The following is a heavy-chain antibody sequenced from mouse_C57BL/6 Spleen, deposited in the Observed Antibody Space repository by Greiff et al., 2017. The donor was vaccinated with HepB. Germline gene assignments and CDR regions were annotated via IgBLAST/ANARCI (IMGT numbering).Heavy chain of an antibody. J-gene: IGHJ2*01. Sequence: QVQLKESGAELVRPGTSVKVSCKASGYAFTNYLIEWVKQRPGQGLEWIGVINPGSGGTNYNEKFKGKATLTADKSSSTAYMQLSSLTSEDSAVYFCASRSTVVEGYFDYWGQGTTLTVSS. CDR2: INPGSGGT. CDR1: GYAFTNYL. D-gene: IGHD1-1*01. V-gene: IGHV1-54*01. CDR3: ASRSTVVEGYFDY.